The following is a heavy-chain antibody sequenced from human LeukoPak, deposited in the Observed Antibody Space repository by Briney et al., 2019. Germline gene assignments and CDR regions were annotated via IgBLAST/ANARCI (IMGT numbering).Heavy chain of an antibody. CDR3: ARGIAEYYYDSSGYYPYYFDY. CDR2: IYTSGST. Sequence: PSETLSLTCTVSGGSISSSSYYWGWIRQPPGKGLEWIGSIYTSGSTNYNPSLKSRVTISVDTSKNQFSLKLSSVTAADTAVYYCARGIAEYYYDSSGYYPYYFDYWGQGTLVTVSS. J-gene: IGHJ4*02. D-gene: IGHD3-22*01. CDR1: GGSISSSSYY. V-gene: IGHV4-39*07.